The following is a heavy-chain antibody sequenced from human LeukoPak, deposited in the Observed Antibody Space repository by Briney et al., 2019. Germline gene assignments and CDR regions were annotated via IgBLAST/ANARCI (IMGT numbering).Heavy chain of an antibody. D-gene: IGHD5-18*01. J-gene: IGHJ4*02. CDR3: ARVERSYGSDY. CDR1: GFTLSDYY. CDR2: ISSSNSYT. V-gene: IGHV3-11*06. Sequence: PGGSLRLSCAASGFTLSDYYMSWIRQAPGKGLEWVSYISSSNSYTNYADSVKGRFTISRDNAKNSLYLQMNSLRAEDTAVYYCARVERSYGSDYWGQGTLVTVSS.